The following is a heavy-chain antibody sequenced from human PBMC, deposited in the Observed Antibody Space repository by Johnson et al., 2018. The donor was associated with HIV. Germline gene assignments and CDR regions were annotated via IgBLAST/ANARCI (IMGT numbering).Heavy chain of an antibody. V-gene: IGHV3-30*02. CDR3: AKDWGAAAGSGAFDI. D-gene: IGHD6-13*01. J-gene: IGHJ3*02. CDR1: GFTFSRYG. Sequence: QVQLVESGGGVVLPGWSLRLSCEASGFTFSRYGMHWVRQAPGKGLEWVAFIQHDGKKELYGDSVKGRFTISRDNSKNTLYLYMTSLRSDDTTTYYCAKDWGAAAGSGAFDIWGQVTLVTVSS. CDR2: IQHDGKKE.